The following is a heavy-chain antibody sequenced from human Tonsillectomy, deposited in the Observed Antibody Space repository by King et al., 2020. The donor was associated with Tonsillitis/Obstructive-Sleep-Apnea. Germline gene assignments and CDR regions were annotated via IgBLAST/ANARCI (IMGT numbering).Heavy chain of an antibody. CDR1: GFTFDDYA. CDR3: AKDTSSRQYQRLSGYFQH. V-gene: IGHV3-9*01. D-gene: IGHD6-25*01. CDR2: ISWNSGNI. J-gene: IGHJ1*01. Sequence: VQLVESGGGLVQPGRSLRLSCAGSGFTFDDYAIHWVRHAPGKGLEWVSGISWNSGNIVYADSVRGRFTIPRDNAKKSLYLQMNSLRAEYTALYYCAKDTSSRQYQRLSGYFQHWGMGTLVTVSS.